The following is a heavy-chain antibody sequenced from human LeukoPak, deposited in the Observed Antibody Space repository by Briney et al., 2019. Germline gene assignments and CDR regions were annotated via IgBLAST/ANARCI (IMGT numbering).Heavy chain of an antibody. V-gene: IGHV4-4*02. CDR2: IYHRVST. CDR1: VGSISRSNW. CDR3: ARGVQLWLYFDH. J-gene: IGHJ4*02. Sequence: SETPSLTSALPVGSISRSNWWSWVRQPPGKGREWIGEIYHRVSTNHNPSLKSRVTISVDKSKNQYSLKLSSVTAEDTAVYYCARGVQLWLYFDHWGQGTLVTVSS. D-gene: IGHD5-18*01.